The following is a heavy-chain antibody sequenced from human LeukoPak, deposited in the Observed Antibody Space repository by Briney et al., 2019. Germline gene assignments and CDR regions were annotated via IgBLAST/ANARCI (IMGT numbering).Heavy chain of an antibody. CDR2: ISGSGGST. D-gene: IGHD3-9*01. J-gene: IGHJ6*02. V-gene: IGHV3-23*01. CDR1: GFTFSSYA. Sequence: PGGSLRLSCAASGFTFSSYAMSWVRQAPGKGLEWVSAISGSGGSTYYADSVKGQFTISRDNSKNTLYLQMNSLRAEDTAVYYCAKDSMYDILTGYDYYGMDVWGQGTTVTVSS. CDR3: AKDSMYDILTGYDYYGMDV.